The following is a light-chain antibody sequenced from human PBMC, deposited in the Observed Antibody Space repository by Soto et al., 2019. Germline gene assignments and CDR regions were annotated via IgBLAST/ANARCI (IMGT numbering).Light chain of an antibody. J-gene: IGKJ2*01. CDR2: DAS. V-gene: IGKV3-20*01. CDR1: QSVGHN. Sequence: EVVMTQSPATLSLSPGERGTLSCRASQSVGHNLAWYQQKPGQAPRLLIYDASNRATGIPARFSGSGSGTDFTLTISRLEPEDFAMYYCQQYGTSPQTFGQGTKVDI. CDR3: QQYGTSPQT.